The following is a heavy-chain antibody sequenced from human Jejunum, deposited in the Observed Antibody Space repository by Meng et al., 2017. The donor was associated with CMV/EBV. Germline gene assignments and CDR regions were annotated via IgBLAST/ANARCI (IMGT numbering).Heavy chain of an antibody. CDR1: GFSFNKYG. D-gene: IGHD3-16*01. CDR3: AKVTSGSWGYFDS. CDR2: IRDDGSIK. Sequence: ASGFSFNKYGIHWVRQAPGKGLEWVAFIRDDGSIKYYAESVKARFTISRDNSKTTLYLQMNNLRPEDTALYHCAKVTSGSWGYFDSWGQGTLVTVSS. V-gene: IGHV3-30*02. J-gene: IGHJ4*02.